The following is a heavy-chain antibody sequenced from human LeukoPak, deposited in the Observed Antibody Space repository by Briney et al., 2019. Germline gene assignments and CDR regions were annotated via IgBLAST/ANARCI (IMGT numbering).Heavy chain of an antibody. Sequence: GGSLRLSCAASTFTFSDYYMSWIRQAPGKGLEWVGRIRSKANNYATVYAASVKGRFTISRDDSKNTAYLQMNSLKTEDTAVYYCTRSYDPNSGWYNSFDYWGQGTLVTVSS. V-gene: IGHV3-73*01. CDR2: IRSKANNYAT. CDR3: TRSYDPNSGWYNSFDY. CDR1: TFTFSDYY. J-gene: IGHJ4*02. D-gene: IGHD6-19*01.